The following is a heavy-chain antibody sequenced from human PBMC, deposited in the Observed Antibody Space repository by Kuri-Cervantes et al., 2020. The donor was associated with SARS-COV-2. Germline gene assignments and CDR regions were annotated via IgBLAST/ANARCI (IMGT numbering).Heavy chain of an antibody. CDR1: GFTFSDYY. CDR2: ISSSGSTI. D-gene: IGHD3-9*01. Sequence: GSLRLSCAASGFTFSDYYMSWIRQAPGKGLEWVSYISSSGSTIYYADSVKGRFTISRDNAKNSLYLQMNSLRAEDTAVYYCARDQGPRLRYFDWLLSYAFDIWGQGTMVTVSS. CDR3: ARDQGPRLRYFDWLLSYAFDI. J-gene: IGHJ3*02. V-gene: IGHV3-11*01.